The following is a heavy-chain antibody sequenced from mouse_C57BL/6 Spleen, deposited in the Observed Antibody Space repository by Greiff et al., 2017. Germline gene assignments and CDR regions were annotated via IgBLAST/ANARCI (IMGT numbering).Heavy chain of an antibody. V-gene: IGHV8-12*01. CDR2: IYWDDDK. CDR3: ARRDYYGSSHFDY. J-gene: IGHJ2*01. Sequence: QVTLKESGPGILQSSQTLSLTCSFSGFSLSTSGMGVSWIRQPSGKGLEWLAHIYWDDDKRDNPSLKSRLTISKDTSRNQVFLKITSVDTADTATYYCARRDYYGSSHFDYWGQGTTLTVSS. CDR1: GFSLSTSGMG. D-gene: IGHD1-1*01.